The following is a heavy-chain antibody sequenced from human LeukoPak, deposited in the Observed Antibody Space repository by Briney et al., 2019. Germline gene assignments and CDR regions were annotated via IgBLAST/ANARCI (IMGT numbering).Heavy chain of an antibody. D-gene: IGHD6-13*01. CDR2: IYSGGST. V-gene: IGHV3-66*01. CDR3: ARMRRGIRAFDI. Sequence: PGVSLRLSCAASGFTVSSSYMSWVRQAPGKGLEWVSVIYSGGSTYYADSVKGRFTISRDNSKNTLYLQMNSLRAEDTAVYYCARMRRGIRAFDIWGQGTMVTVSS. J-gene: IGHJ3*02. CDR1: GFTVSSSY.